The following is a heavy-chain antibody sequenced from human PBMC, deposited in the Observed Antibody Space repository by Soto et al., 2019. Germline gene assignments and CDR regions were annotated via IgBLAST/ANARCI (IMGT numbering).Heavy chain of an antibody. CDR3: ATRALY. Sequence: GGALRRSCAAAGFTFRSLWMSWVRQAPGKGLEWVANIKQDGSEKYYVDSVKGRFTISRDNAKNSLYLQMNSLRAEDTAVYYCATRALYWGQGPLVTVSS. J-gene: IGHJ4*02. V-gene: IGHV3-7*03. CDR2: IKQDGSEK. CDR1: GFTFRSLW.